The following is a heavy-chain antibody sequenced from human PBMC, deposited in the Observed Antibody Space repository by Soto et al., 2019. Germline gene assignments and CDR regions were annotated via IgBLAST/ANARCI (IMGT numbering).Heavy chain of an antibody. Sequence: EVLLLESGGGLVHPGGSLRLSCAGSGFSFRSYAIAWFRQAPVKGLEWVSAISGDAATTSYAESVKGRFAISRDNSKSTLYLQMRTLRVEDTAVYYCARERFRTASSGYFTWGQGTLVTVSS. V-gene: IGHV3-23*01. D-gene: IGHD6-25*01. CDR1: GFSFRSYA. J-gene: IGHJ5*02. CDR3: ARERFRTASSGYFT. CDR2: ISGDAATT.